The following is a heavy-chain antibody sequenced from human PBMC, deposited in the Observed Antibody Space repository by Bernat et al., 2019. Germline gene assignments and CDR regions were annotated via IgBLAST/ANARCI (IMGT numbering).Heavy chain of an antibody. CDR3: AKGQTTVMAFDI. CDR1: GFTFSSYA. Sequence: EVQLLESGGDLVQPGGSLRLSCAAPGFTFSSYAMSWVRQAPGKGLEWVSAISGSGGSTYYADSVKGRLTISRDNSKNTLYLQMNSLRAEDTAVYYCAKGQTTVMAFDIWGQGTMVTVSS. CDR2: ISGSGGST. V-gene: IGHV3-23*01. J-gene: IGHJ3*02. D-gene: IGHD4-17*01.